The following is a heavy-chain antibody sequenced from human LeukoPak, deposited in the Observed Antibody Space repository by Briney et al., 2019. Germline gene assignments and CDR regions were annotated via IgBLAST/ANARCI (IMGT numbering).Heavy chain of an antibody. Sequence: ASVKVSCKASGYTFTGYYMHWVRQAPGQGLEWMGWINPNSGGTNYAQKFQGRVTMTRDTSISTAYMELSRLRSDDTAVYYRARGPRRSWFGTIQAVDYWGQGTLVTVSS. CDR1: GYTFTGYY. D-gene: IGHD3-10*01. V-gene: IGHV1-2*02. CDR2: INPNSGGT. J-gene: IGHJ4*02. CDR3: ARGPRRSWFGTIQAVDY.